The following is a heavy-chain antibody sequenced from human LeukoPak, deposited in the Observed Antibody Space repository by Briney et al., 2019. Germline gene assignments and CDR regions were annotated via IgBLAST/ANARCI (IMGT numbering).Heavy chain of an antibody. D-gene: IGHD4-17*01. J-gene: IGHJ4*02. CDR3: ARVGEYGDSNFDY. V-gene: IGHV4-30-4*01. CDR1: SGSISSGDYY. CDR2: IYYSGST. Sequence: SETLSLTCTVSSGSISSGDYYWSWIRQPPGKGLEWIGYIYYSGSTYYNPSLKSRVTISVDTSKNQFSLKLSSVTAADTAVYYCARVGEYGDSNFDYWGQGTLVTVSS.